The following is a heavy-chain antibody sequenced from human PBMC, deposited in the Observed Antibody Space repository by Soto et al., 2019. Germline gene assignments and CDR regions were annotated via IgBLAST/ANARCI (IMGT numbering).Heavy chain of an antibody. V-gene: IGHV4-34*01. Sequence: SSETLSLTCAVYGGSFSGYYWSWIRQPPGKGLEWIGEINHSGSTNYNPSLKSRVTISVDTSKNQFSLKLSSVTAADTAVYYCARHAYYYDSWGQGTLVTVSS. J-gene: IGHJ4*02. D-gene: IGHD3-22*01. CDR3: ARHAYYYDS. CDR2: INHSGST. CDR1: GGSFSGYY.